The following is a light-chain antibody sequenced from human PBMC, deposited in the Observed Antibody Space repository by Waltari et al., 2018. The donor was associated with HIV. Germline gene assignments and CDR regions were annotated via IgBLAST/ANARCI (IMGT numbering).Light chain of an antibody. CDR3: QQYNSYSPLT. CDR1: QSISSW. J-gene: IGKJ4*01. V-gene: IGKV1-5*03. Sequence: DIQMTQSPSTLSASVGYRVTITCRASQSISSWLAWYQQIPGKAPKLLIYKASSLQSGVPSRFSGSGSGTEFTLTISSLQPDDFATYYCQQYNSYSPLTFGGGTKVEIK. CDR2: KAS.